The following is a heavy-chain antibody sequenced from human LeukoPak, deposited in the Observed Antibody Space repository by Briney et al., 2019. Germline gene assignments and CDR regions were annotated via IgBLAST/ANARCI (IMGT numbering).Heavy chain of an antibody. D-gene: IGHD3-16*01. V-gene: IGHV4-38-2*02. J-gene: IGHJ4*02. Sequence: SETLSLTCSVSGYSISTGYYWGWIRQSPGKGLEGIGSIYHSGRTYYSPSLKSRITMSVDTSRNQFSLKLSSVTAADTALYFCARNDYADPYDCWGQGTLVTVSS. CDR2: IYHSGRT. CDR3: ARNDYADPYDC. CDR1: GYSISTGYY.